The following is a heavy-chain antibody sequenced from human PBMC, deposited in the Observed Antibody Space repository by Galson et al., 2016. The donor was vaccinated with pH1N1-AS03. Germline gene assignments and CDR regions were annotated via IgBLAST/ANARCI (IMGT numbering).Heavy chain of an antibody. V-gene: IGHV3-11*01. D-gene: IGHD3-10*01. Sequence: SLRLSCAASGFTFRNSAMSWVRQAPGKGLEWLSSISVTGKTVYYADSVKGRFTISRDNFKNSVYLHLDNLRAEDTAVYHCARDSMVLRGILRYWGQGTRVTVS. CDR2: ISVTGKTV. J-gene: IGHJ1*01. CDR1: GFTFRNSA. CDR3: ARDSMVLRGILRY.